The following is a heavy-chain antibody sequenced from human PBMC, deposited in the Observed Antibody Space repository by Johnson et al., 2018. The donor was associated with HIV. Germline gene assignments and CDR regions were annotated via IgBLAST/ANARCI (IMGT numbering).Heavy chain of an antibody. CDR1: GFTFDDYG. CDR2: INWNGGST. J-gene: IGHJ3*02. Sequence: VQLVESGGGVVRPGGSLRLSCAASGFTFDDYGMSWVRQAPGKGLEWVSGINWNGGSTGYADSVKGRFTISRDNAKNSLYLQMNSLRAEDTAVYYCARPGYYYDSSGYDAFDIWGQGTMVTVSS. CDR3: ARPGYYYDSSGYDAFDI. D-gene: IGHD3-22*01. V-gene: IGHV3-20*04.